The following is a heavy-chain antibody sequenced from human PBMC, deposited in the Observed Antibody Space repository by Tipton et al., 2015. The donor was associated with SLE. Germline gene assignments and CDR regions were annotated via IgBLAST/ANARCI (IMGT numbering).Heavy chain of an antibody. J-gene: IGHJ3*02. V-gene: IGHV4-34*01. D-gene: IGHD3-10*01. CDR1: GGSFSGYY. CDR2: INHSGST. CDR3: ARGPMGLIPI. Sequence: TLSLTCAVYGGSFSGYYWSWIRQPPGKGLEWIGEINHSGSTNYNPSLKSRVTISVDTSKNQFSLKLSSVTAADTAVYYCARGPMGLIPIWGQGTMVTVSS.